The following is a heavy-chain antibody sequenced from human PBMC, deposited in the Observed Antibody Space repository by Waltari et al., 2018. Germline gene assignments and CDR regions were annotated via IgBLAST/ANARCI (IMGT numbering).Heavy chain of an antibody. D-gene: IGHD5-12*01. Sequence: QVQLQESGPGLVKPSETLSLTCTVSGGSISSYYWSWIRQPPGKGLEWIGYIYYSGSTNYTPSLKSRFTISVDTSKNQFSLKLSSVTAADTAVYYCASLDGYNYSFDYWGQGTLVIVSS. CDR2: IYYSGST. CDR1: GGSISSYY. CDR3: ASLDGYNYSFDY. V-gene: IGHV4-59*01. J-gene: IGHJ4*02.